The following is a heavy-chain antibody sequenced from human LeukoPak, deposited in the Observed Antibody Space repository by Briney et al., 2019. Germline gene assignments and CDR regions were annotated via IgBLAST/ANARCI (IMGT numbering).Heavy chain of an antibody. CDR2: ISWDGATT. J-gene: IGHJ4*02. D-gene: IGHD5-12*01. CDR1: GFTFDDYA. Sequence: GGSLRLSCAASGFTFDDYAMHWVRQAPGKGLEWVSLISWDGATTSYGDSVKGRFTISRDNSKNSLNLQMNSLRAEDTAVYYCAKDRSDIVATTNREDDYWGQGTLVTVSS. V-gene: IGHV3-43D*03. CDR3: AKDRSDIVATTNREDDY.